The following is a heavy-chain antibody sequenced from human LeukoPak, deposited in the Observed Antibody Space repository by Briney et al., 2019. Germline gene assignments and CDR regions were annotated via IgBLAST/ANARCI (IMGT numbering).Heavy chain of an antibody. CDR3: AREPPYSSGIGLDC. Sequence: GGSLRLSCAASGFTFRSYWMSWVRQAPGKGLEWVANVKQDGSEKYYVDSVKGRFTISRDNAKNSLYLQMNSLRAEDTAVYYCAREPPYSSGIGLDCWGQGTLVTVSS. D-gene: IGHD6-25*01. V-gene: IGHV3-7*01. CDR2: VKQDGSEK. CDR1: GFTFRSYW. J-gene: IGHJ4*02.